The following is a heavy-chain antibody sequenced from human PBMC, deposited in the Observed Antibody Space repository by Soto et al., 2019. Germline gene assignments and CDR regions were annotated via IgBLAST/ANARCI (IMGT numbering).Heavy chain of an antibody. CDR2: IYYSGST. D-gene: IGHD1-26*01. Sequence: NPSETLSLTCTVSGGSVSSGSYYWSWIRQPPGKGLEWIGYIYYSGSTNYNPSLKSRVTISVDTSKNQFSLKLSSVTAADTAVYYCARDGRGQYYYYGMDVWGQGTTVTVSS. CDR1: GGSVSSGSYY. J-gene: IGHJ6*02. V-gene: IGHV4-61*01. CDR3: ARDGRGQYYYYGMDV.